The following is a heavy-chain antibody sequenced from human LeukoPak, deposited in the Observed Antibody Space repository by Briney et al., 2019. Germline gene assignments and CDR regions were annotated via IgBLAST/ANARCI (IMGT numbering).Heavy chain of an antibody. CDR1: GYTVSRYG. CDR2: IGVFNGNR. CDR3: GRDWDWHVQF. V-gene: IGHV1-18*01. Sequence: GASVKVSCKTSGYTVSRYGFSWVRQAPGQGLEWIGWIGVFNGNRNYAKSVQGRITLTADTSTNTTYMELRSLTSDDTAVYFCGRDWDWHVQFWGQGTLITVSS. D-gene: IGHD1-26*01. J-gene: IGHJ4*02.